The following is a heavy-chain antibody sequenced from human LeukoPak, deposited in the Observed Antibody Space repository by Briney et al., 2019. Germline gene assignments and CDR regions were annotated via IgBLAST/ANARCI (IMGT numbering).Heavy chain of an antibody. J-gene: IGHJ3*02. CDR2: IYYSGST. V-gene: IGHV4-59*01. Sequence: SETLSLTCTVSGASISSSYWSWIRQPPGKRLEWIGFIYYSGSTNSNPSLKSRATISADTSKNQFSLKLSSVTAADTAVYYCVRGNYDNRGYSNAFDIWGQGAMVPVSS. CDR3: VRGNYDNRGYSNAFDI. CDR1: GASISSSY. D-gene: IGHD3-22*01.